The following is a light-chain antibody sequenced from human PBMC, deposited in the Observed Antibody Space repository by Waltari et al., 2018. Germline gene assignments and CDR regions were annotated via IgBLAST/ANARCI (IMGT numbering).Light chain of an antibody. CDR3: CLYAGSSTFV. Sequence: QSALTQPASVSGSPGQSITISCTGTSSDVGSYNLVSWYQQHPGKAPTLMIYEVSKRPSGVSNRFSGSKSGNTASLTISGLQAEDEADYYCCLYAGSSTFVFGGGTKLTVL. J-gene: IGLJ2*01. CDR1: SSDVGSYNL. V-gene: IGLV2-23*02. CDR2: EVS.